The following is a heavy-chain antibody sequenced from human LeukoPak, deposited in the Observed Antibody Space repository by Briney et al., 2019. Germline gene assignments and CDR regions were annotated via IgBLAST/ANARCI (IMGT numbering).Heavy chain of an antibody. J-gene: IGHJ4*02. CDR3: ARDKGAAAVRDY. D-gene: IGHD6-13*01. V-gene: IGHV3-7*01. Sequence: GGSLRLSCAASGFTFSNAWMSWVRQAPGKGLEWVDKIKQDGSEKYYVDSVKGRFTISRDNAKNSLYLQMNSLRAEDTAVYYCARDKGAAAVRDYWGQGTLVTVSS. CDR1: GFTFSNAW. CDR2: IKQDGSEK.